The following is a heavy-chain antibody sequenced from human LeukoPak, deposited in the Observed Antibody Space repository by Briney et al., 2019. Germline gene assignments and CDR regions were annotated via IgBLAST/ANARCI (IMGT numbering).Heavy chain of an antibody. CDR1: GDSISTYY. Sequence: PSETLSLTCTVPGDSISTYYWSWIRQPAGKGLEWIGRVYVTGSTNLNPALQSRVTMSVDTSKNQFSLELTSVTAADTAVCYCARDRQWLVDHWGQGTLVTVSS. J-gene: IGHJ5*02. CDR2: VYVTGST. D-gene: IGHD6-19*01. V-gene: IGHV4-4*07. CDR3: ARDRQWLVDH.